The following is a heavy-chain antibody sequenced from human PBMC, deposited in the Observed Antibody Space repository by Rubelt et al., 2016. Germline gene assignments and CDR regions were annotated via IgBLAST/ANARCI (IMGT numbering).Heavy chain of an antibody. CDR3: ARDVVAKDAFDI. J-gene: IGHJ3*02. Sequence: EVQLLESGGGLVQPGGSLRLSCAASGFTVGSNYMSWVRQAPGKGLEWVSVIYSGGSTYYADSVKGRFTISRDNSKNTLYLQMNSLRDEDTAVYYCARDVVAKDAFDIWGQGAMVTVSS. CDR1: GFTVGSNY. V-gene: IGHV3-66*01. CDR2: IYSGGST.